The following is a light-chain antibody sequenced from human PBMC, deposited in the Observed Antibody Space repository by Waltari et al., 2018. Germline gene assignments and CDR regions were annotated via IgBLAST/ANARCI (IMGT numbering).Light chain of an antibody. CDR1: QSITNW. CDR3: QQYDNYWT. Sequence: DIQMTQSPSTLSASVGDRVTITCRGSQSITNWLAWYQQETGKAPKLLIYKASNLESGVPSRFSGSGSGTEFTLTISSLQPDDFATYYCQQYDNYWTFGQGTKVEIK. V-gene: IGKV1-5*03. J-gene: IGKJ1*01. CDR2: KAS.